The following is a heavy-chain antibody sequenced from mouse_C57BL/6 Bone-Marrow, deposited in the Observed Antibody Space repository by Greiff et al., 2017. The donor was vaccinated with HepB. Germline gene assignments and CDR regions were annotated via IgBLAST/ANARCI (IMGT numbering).Heavy chain of an antibody. CDR3: ARGDSYWYFDV. V-gene: IGHV5-16*01. CDR1: GFTFSDYY. J-gene: IGHJ1*03. CDR2: INYDGSST. Sequence: EVQRVESEGGLVQPGSSMKLSCTASGFTFSDYYMAWVRQVPEKGLEWVANINYDGSSTYYLDSLKSRFIISRDNAKNILYLQMSSLKSEDTATYYCARGDSYWYFDVWGTGTTVTVSS.